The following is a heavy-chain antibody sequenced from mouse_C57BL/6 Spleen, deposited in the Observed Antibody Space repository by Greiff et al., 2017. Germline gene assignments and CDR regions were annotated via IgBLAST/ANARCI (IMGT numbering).Heavy chain of an antibody. D-gene: IGHD2-4*01. V-gene: IGHV1-11*01. CDR1: GYTFTDHI. J-gene: IGHJ2*01. Sequence: QVQLKESGAELASPGASVTLSCKASGYTFTDHIMNWVKKRPGQGLEWIGRIYPVSGETNYNQKFMGQATFSVDRSSSTVYMVLNSLTSEDPAVYYCGRGIYYEYVIDYWGQGTTLTVSS. CDR3: GRGIYYEYVIDY. CDR2: IYPVSGET.